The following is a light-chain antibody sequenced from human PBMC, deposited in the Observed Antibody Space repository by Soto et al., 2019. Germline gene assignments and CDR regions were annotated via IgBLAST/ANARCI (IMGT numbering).Light chain of an antibody. Sequence: QSVLAQPASLSGSPGQSITISCTGTSSDVGLYDYVSWFQQQHPGKAPKLLIYDVSNWPSGVSDRFSGSKSGNTASLTISGLRAEDEADYYCSSFTSSSTFVFGTGTKVTVL. CDR2: DVS. CDR3: SSFTSSSTFV. CDR1: SSDVGLYDY. V-gene: IGLV2-14*03. J-gene: IGLJ1*01.